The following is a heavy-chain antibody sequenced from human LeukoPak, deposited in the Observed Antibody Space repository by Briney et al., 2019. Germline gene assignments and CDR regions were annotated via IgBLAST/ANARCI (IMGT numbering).Heavy chain of an antibody. V-gene: IGHV4-4*07. D-gene: IGHD5-12*01. J-gene: IGHJ5*02. CDR1: GDSISDYY. CDR3: ARDSGYELT. CDR2: IYTSGSA. Sequence: PSETLSLTCTVSGDSISDYYWSWIRQPAGKGLEWLGRIYTSGSANHNPSLKSRLTVSVDTSKNQFSLKLTSVTAADTAVYYCARDSGYELTWGQGTLVTVSS.